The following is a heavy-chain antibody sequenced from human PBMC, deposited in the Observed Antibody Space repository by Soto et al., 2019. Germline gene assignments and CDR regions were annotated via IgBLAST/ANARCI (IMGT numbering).Heavy chain of an antibody. CDR1: GYTFISYG. Sequence: QVQLVQSGAEVKKPGASVKVSCKASGYTFISYGISWVRQAPGQGLEWMGWISTYNDNTNYAEKFQGRVTMTTDTSTSTAYMELRSLRSDDTAVYYCAVSLGEYDYGDYGGSEDSFDIWGQGTMVTVSS. D-gene: IGHD4-17*01. CDR3: AVSLGEYDYGDYGGSEDSFDI. J-gene: IGHJ3*02. CDR2: ISTYNDNT. V-gene: IGHV1-18*01.